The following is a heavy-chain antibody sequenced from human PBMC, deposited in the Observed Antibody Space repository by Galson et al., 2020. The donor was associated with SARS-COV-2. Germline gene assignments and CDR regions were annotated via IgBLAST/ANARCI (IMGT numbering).Heavy chain of an antibody. Sequence: ASETLSLTCTVSGDSISSGGFYWSWIRQHPGKGLEWIGYIYYSGNTYYNASIKSRLTISVDTSKDQFSLTLRSVTAADTAVYYCARVAAAVKGAFDIWGQGTMVTVSS. D-gene: IGHD6-13*01. CDR1: GDSISSGGFY. J-gene: IGHJ3*02. CDR3: ARVAAAVKGAFDI. CDR2: IYYSGNT. V-gene: IGHV4-31*03.